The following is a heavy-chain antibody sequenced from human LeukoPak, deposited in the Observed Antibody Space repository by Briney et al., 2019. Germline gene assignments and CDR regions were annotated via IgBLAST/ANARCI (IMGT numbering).Heavy chain of an antibody. V-gene: IGHV4-61*01. Sequence: SETLSLTCTVSGDSVSSGNYYLTWIRQPPGKGLDWIGYIYYSGSTNYNPSLKSRVTISVDTSKNQFSLKLSSVTAADTAVFYCARGTNRNYYYGMDVWGQGTTVTVSS. D-gene: IGHD2-8*01. CDR3: ARGTNRNYYYGMDV. J-gene: IGHJ6*02. CDR1: GDSVSSGNYY. CDR2: IYYSGST.